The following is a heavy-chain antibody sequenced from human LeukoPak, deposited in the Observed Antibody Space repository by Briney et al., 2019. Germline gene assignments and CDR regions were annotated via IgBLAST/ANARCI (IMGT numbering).Heavy chain of an antibody. Sequence: GGSVRLSCAVSGFTFSRSWMSWVRQARGRGLEGVGRIKRKSDGGTTDYGAPVKGRFTISRDDSKNTLYLQMNSLKSEDTAVYYCTTIRGFCSGRSCLGYWGQGTLVTVSS. CDR2: IKRKSDGGTT. J-gene: IGHJ4*02. D-gene: IGHD2-15*01. CDR3: TTIRGFCSGRSCLGY. CDR1: GFTFSRSW. V-gene: IGHV3-15*01.